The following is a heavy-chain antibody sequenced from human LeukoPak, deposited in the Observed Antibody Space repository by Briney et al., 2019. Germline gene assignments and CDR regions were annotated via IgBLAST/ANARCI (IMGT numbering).Heavy chain of an antibody. J-gene: IGHJ4*02. D-gene: IGHD6-25*01. CDR1: GFTFSSYW. CDR3: TRSLSGYDYSPDY. V-gene: IGHV3-74*03. CDR2: INSDGSST. Sequence: PGGSLRLSCAASGFTFSSYWRHWVRQAPGKGLVWVSRINSDGSSTAYADSVKGRFTISRDNAKNTLYLQMNSLRAEDTAVYYCTRSLSGYDYSPDYWGQGTLVTVSS.